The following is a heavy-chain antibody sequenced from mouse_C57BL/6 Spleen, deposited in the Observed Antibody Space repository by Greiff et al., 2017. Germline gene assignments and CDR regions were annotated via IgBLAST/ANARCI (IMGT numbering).Heavy chain of an antibody. CDR2: IYPRDGST. J-gene: IGHJ2*01. Sequence: VQLQQSDAELVKPGASVKISCKVSGYTFPDHTIHWMQQRPEQGLEWIGYIYPRDGSTKYNEKFKGKATLTADKDSSTADMQLNSLTSEDSAVYFCARSYYDYLYYFDYWGQGTTLTVSS. CDR1: GYTFPDHT. V-gene: IGHV1-78*01. D-gene: IGHD2-4*01. CDR3: ARSYYDYLYYFDY.